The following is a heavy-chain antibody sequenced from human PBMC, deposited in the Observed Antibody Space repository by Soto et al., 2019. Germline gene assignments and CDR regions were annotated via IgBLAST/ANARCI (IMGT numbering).Heavy chain of an antibody. Sequence: QVQLVQSGAEVKKPESSVKVSCKAPGGTFSTYAISCVRQAPGQGHEWMGGIIPMFGTANYAQRFQDRVTITADESTNTVYMELSSLRAEDTAVYFCASGIQLWLRRINNGYSGWGQGTLVTVSS. CDR2: IIPMFGTA. V-gene: IGHV1-69*12. CDR1: GGTFSTYA. CDR3: ASGIQLWLRRINNGYSG. D-gene: IGHD5-18*01. J-gene: IGHJ4*02.